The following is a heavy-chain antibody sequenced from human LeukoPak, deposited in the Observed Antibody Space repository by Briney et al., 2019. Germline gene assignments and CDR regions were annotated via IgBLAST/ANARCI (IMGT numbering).Heavy chain of an antibody. CDR1: EFTFSSYS. V-gene: IGHV3-48*01. CDR3: ARSQTGGTFDY. CDR2: ITNSGNSK. J-gene: IGHJ4*02. D-gene: IGHD1-26*01. Sequence: GGSLRLSCAASEFTFSSYSMNWVRQAPGKGLEWVSYITNSGNSKSYADSVKGRFTISRDNTKNSPYLQMNGLRAEDTAVYYCARSQTGGTFDYWGQGALVTVSS.